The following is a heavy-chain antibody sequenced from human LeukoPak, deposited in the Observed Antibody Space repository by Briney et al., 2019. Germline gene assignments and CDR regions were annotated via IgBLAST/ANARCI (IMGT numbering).Heavy chain of an antibody. J-gene: IGHJ4*02. CDR1: GVSISSSSYY. CDR2: IYYSGST. V-gene: IGHV4-39*01. CDR3: AAYSSGWYRY. D-gene: IGHD6-19*01. Sequence: KSSETLSLTCTVSGVSISSSSYYWGWIRQPPGKGLEWIGSIYYSGSTYYNPSLKSRVTISVDTSKNQFSLKLSSVTAADTAVYYCAAYSSGWYRYWGQGTLVTVSS.